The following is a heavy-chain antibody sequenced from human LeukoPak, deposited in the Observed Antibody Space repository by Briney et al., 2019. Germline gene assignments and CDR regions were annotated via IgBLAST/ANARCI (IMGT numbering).Heavy chain of an antibody. D-gene: IGHD6-13*01. CDR1: GFTFSSYW. CDR3: ARGPPPMYSSSRTSDY. J-gene: IGHJ4*02. V-gene: IGHV3-74*01. CDR2: INSDGSST. Sequence: GGSLRLSCAASGFTFSSYWMHWVRQAPGKGLAWVSRINSDGSSTSYADSVKGRFTISRDNAKNTLYLQMNSLRAEDTAVYYCARGPPPMYSSSRTSDYWGQGTLVTVSS.